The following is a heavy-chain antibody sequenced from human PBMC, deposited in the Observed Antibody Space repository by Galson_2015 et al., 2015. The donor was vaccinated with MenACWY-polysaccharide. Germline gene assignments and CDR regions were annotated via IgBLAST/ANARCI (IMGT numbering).Heavy chain of an antibody. V-gene: IGHV3-23*01. Sequence: SLRLSCAASGFTFSSYAMSWVRQAPGKGLEWVSAISGSGGSTYYADSVKGRFTISRDNSKNTLYLQMNSLRAEDTAVYYCAKPSWVCSGGSCYNCWGQGTLVTVSS. CDR3: AKPSWVCSGGSCYNC. CDR1: GFTFSSYA. CDR2: ISGSGGST. J-gene: IGHJ4*02. D-gene: IGHD2-15*01.